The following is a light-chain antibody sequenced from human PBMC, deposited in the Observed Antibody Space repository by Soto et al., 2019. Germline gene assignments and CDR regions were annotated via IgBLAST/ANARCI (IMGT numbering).Light chain of an antibody. Sequence: DIQLTQSPSSLSASVGDRVTVTCQASQDINIFLNWYQQKPGKAPKLLIYDASNLQTGVPSRFSASGPGTDFTFTIRSLQADDIATYYCKQFYDLPITFGQGTRLEIK. CDR1: QDINIF. CDR2: DAS. CDR3: KQFYDLPIT. V-gene: IGKV1-33*01. J-gene: IGKJ5*01.